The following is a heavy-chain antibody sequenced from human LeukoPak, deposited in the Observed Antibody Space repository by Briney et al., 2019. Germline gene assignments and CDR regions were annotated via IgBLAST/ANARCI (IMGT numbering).Heavy chain of an antibody. Sequence: GGSLRLSCATSGFTSSSYAMSWVRQAPGKELEWVAFIRYDGSNKYYADSVKGRFTISRDNSKNTLYLQMNSLRAEDTAVYYCAKVGGIVVVAASTFDYWGQGTLVTVSS. D-gene: IGHD2-15*01. V-gene: IGHV3-30*02. CDR2: IRYDGSNK. CDR3: AKVGGIVVVAASTFDY. J-gene: IGHJ4*02. CDR1: GFTSSSYA.